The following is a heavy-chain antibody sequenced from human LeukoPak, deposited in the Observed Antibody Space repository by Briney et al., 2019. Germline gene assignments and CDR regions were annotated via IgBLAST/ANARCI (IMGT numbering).Heavy chain of an antibody. CDR2: IYYSGTT. CDR3: ARDWYDFWSGYRLYFDY. J-gene: IGHJ4*02. D-gene: IGHD3-3*01. CDR1: GGLISISTYY. V-gene: IGHV4-39*07. Sequence: SETLSLTCTVSGGLISISTYYWGWIRQPPGKGLEWIGSIYYSGTTHYNPSLKSRVTIAVDTSKNQFSLKLISVTAADTAVYYCARDWYDFWSGYRLYFDYWGQGTLVTVSS.